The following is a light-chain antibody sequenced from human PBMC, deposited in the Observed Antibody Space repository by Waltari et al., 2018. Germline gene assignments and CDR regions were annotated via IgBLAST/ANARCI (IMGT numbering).Light chain of an antibody. J-gene: IGLJ3*02. Sequence: QSVLTQSPSASGTPGQRVTISCSGSSSNIGDNVVNWYQQLPGKAPKLLIYRNDQRPSGVPDRFSASKSGTSASLAISGLQSEDEAYYYCATWDDRMNGHWVFGGGTKVTVL. CDR1: SSNIGDNV. CDR3: ATWDDRMNGHWV. V-gene: IGLV1-44*01. CDR2: RND.